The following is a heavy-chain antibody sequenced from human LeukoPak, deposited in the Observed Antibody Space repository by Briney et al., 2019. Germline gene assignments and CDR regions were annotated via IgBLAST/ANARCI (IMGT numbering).Heavy chain of an antibody. CDR3: ARVAVIVFDY. CDR2: IYHSGST. D-gene: IGHD3-16*02. J-gene: IGHJ4*02. V-gene: IGHV4-38-2*02. Sequence: SETLSLTCTVSGYSISSGYYWGWIRQPPGKGLEWIGSIYHSGSTYYNPSLKSRVTISVDTSKNQFSLKLSSVTAADTAVYYCARVAVIVFDYWGQGTLVTVSS. CDR1: GYSISSGYY.